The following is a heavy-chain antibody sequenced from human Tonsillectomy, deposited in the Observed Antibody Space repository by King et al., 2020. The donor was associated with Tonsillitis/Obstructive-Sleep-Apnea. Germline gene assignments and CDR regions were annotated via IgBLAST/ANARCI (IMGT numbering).Heavy chain of an antibody. D-gene: IGHD3-9*01. CDR2: LSGSGGST. Sequence: VQLVESGGGLVQPGGSLRLSCAASGFTFSSYAMSWVRQAPGKGLEWVSVLSGSGGSTYYADSVKGRFTISRDNSKNTLDLQMSSLRAEDTAVYYCAKEPRQYDILTGPLDYWGQGTLVTVSS. CDR3: AKEPRQYDILTGPLDY. J-gene: IGHJ4*02. V-gene: IGHV3-23*04. CDR1: GFTFSSYA.